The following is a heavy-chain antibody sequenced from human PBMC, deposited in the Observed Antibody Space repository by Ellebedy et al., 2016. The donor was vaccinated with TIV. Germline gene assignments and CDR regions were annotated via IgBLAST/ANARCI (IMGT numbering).Heavy chain of an antibody. J-gene: IGHJ4*02. V-gene: IGHV3-23*01. CDR3: AKDKGSGSGWYDY. CDR2: IVGSGA. CDR1: GFTFSPYA. D-gene: IGHD6-19*01. Sequence: GESLKISCAASGFTFSPYAMAWVRQAPGKGLEWVSGIVGSGAQKYADSVKGRFTISRDNSKNTRYLQMNSLRAEDTAVYYCAKDKGSGSGWYDYWGQGTLVTVSS.